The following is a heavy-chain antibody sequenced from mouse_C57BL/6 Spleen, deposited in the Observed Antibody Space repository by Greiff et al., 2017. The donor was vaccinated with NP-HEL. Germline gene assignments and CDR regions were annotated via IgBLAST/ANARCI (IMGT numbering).Heavy chain of an antibody. Sequence: EVKLMESGGGLVKPGGSLKLSCAASGFTFSSYAMSWVRQTPEKRLEWVATISDGGSYTYYPDNVKGRFTISRDNAKNNLYLQMSHLKSEDTAMYYCARDDDYDAYFDVWGTGTTVTVSS. V-gene: IGHV5-4*01. CDR2: ISDGGSYT. CDR1: GFTFSSYA. D-gene: IGHD2-4*01. J-gene: IGHJ1*03. CDR3: ARDDDYDAYFDV.